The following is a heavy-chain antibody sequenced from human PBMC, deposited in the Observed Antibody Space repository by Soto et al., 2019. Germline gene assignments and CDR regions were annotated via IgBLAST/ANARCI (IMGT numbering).Heavy chain of an antibody. CDR1: GGSISSSSYY. CDR3: ARLPRANYYGSGSYPDY. J-gene: IGHJ4*02. D-gene: IGHD3-10*01. V-gene: IGHV4-39*01. CDR2: IYYSGST. Sequence: SETLSLTCTVSGGSISSSSYYWGWIRQPPGKGLEWIGSIYYSGSTYYNPSLKSRVTISVDTSKNQFSLKLSSVTAADTAVYYCARLPRANYYGSGSYPDYWGQGTLVTVSS.